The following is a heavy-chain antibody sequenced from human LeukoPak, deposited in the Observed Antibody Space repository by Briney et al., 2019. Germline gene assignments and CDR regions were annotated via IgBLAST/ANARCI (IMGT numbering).Heavy chain of an antibody. Sequence: GGSLKLSCAASGFTFSGSAMHWVRQASGKGLEWVGRIRSKANSYATAYAASVKGRFTTSRDDSKNTAYLQMNSLKTEDAAVYYCTRPLTTVTTGNDYWGQGTLVTVSS. J-gene: IGHJ4*02. CDR3: TRPLTTVTTGNDY. V-gene: IGHV3-73*01. D-gene: IGHD4-17*01. CDR1: GFTFSGSA. CDR2: IRSKANSYAT.